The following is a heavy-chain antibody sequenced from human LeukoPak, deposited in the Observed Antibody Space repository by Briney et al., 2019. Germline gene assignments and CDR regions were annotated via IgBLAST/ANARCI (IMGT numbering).Heavy chain of an antibody. J-gene: IGHJ4*02. CDR1: GDSISSSTCN. CDR3: ARDQVDYDIPDHFDY. V-gene: IGHV4-30-2*06. Sequence: SQTLSLTCKVSGDSISSSTCNWSWIRQSPGKGLEWIGYISQSGNSYFTPSLKSRATISVDRSQNLFSLTLIFVTAADTAVYYCARDQVDYDIPDHFDYWGKGTLVTVSS. D-gene: IGHD3-22*01. CDR2: ISQSGNS.